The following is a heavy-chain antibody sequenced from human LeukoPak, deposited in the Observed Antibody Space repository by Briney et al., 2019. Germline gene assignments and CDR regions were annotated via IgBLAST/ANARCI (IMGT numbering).Heavy chain of an antibody. CDR2: ISGSGGST. CDR3: AKVRCSSTSCYNYFDY. Sequence: GGSLRLSCAASGFTFSSYAMSWVRQAPGKGLEWASAISGSGGSTYYADSVKGRFTISRDNSKNTLYLQMNSLRAEDTAVYYCAKVRCSSTSCYNYFDYWGQGTLVTVSS. J-gene: IGHJ4*02. D-gene: IGHD2-2*02. V-gene: IGHV3-23*01. CDR1: GFTFSSYA.